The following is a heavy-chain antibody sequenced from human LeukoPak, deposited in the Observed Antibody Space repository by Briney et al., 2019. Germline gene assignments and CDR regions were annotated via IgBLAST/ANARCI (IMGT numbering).Heavy chain of an antibody. J-gene: IGHJ4*02. CDR1: GGTFSSYA. CDR3: ARGWDSSSSFDY. D-gene: IGHD6-6*01. V-gene: IGHV1-69*05. CDR2: IIPIFGTA. Sequence: ASVKVSCKASGGTFSSYAISWVRQAPGQGLEWMGGIIPIFGTANYAQKFQGRVTITTDESTSTAYMELSSLRSEDTAVYYCARGWDSSSSFDYWGQGTQVTVSS.